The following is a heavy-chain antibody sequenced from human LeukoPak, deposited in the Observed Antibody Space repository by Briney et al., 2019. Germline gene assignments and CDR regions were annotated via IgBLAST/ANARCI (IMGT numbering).Heavy chain of an antibody. D-gene: IGHD1-26*01. J-gene: IGHJ4*02. V-gene: IGHV4-59*01. Sequence: SETLSLTCTVSGGSMTNYYWSWIRQPPGKGLEWIGYVHYSGKINYNPSLKSRVTISIDTSKNRFSLKLSSVTAADTAVYYCARSYSGGHENYFDYWGQGTLVTVSS. CDR3: ARSYSGGHENYFDY. CDR1: GGSMTNYY. CDR2: VHYSGKI.